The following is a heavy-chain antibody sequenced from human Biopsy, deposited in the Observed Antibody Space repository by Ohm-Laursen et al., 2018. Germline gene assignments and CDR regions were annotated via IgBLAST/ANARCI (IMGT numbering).Heavy chain of an antibody. CDR1: GYTFISFG. D-gene: IGHD1-7*01. Sequence: GASVKVSCKASGYTFISFGITWVRQAPGQGLEWVGYIGGDNGDTKYAQKFQGRVTMTTDTSTSTAYMELRSLRSDDTATYYCGRAVRNQLLTDPWGQGTLVTVTS. J-gene: IGHJ5*02. CDR2: IGGDNGDT. CDR3: GRAVRNQLLTDP. V-gene: IGHV1-18*01.